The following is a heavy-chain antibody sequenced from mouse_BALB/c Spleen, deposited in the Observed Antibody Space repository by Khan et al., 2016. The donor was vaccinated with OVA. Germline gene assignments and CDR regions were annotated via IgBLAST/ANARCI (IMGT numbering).Heavy chain of an antibody. CDR1: GYSITSGYG. J-gene: IGHJ2*01. CDR3: ARAARIKY. CDR2: ISYSGST. Sequence: EVQVEESGPGLVKPSQSLSLTCTVTGYSITSGYGWNWIRQFPGNKLEWMGYISYSGSTNYNPSLKSRISITRDTSKNQFFLQLNSVTTEDTATDYYARAARIKYWGQGTTLTVSA. V-gene: IGHV3-2*02. D-gene: IGHD1-2*01.